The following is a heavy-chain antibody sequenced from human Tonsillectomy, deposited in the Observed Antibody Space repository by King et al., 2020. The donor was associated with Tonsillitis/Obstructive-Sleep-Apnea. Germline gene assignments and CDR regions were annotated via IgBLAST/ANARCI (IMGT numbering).Heavy chain of an antibody. CDR2: ICYSGST. J-gene: IGHJ4*02. CDR3: ARGVKGLWLGELLSYDY. CDR1: GGSISSYY. Sequence: VQLQESGPGLVKPSETLSLTCTVSGGSISSYYWSWIRQPPGKGLEWIGYICYSGSTNYNPSLKSRVTISVDTSKNQFSLKLSYVTAADTAVYYCARGVKGLWLGELLSYDYWGEGTLVTVSS. D-gene: IGHD3-10*01. V-gene: IGHV4-59*01.